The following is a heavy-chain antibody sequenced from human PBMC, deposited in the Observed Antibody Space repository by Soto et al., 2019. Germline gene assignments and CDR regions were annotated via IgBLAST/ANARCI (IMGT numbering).Heavy chain of an antibody. D-gene: IGHD3-3*01. CDR1: GYTFTSYD. J-gene: IGHJ6*02. CDR2: MNPNSGNT. Sequence: ASVKVSCKASGYTFTSYDINWVRQATGQGXEWMGWMNPNSGNTGYAQKFQGRVTMTRNTSISTAYMELSSLRSEDTAVYYCARRVRGYYDFWSGYPSPYGMDVWGQGTTVTVSS. CDR3: ARRVRGYYDFWSGYPSPYGMDV. V-gene: IGHV1-8*01.